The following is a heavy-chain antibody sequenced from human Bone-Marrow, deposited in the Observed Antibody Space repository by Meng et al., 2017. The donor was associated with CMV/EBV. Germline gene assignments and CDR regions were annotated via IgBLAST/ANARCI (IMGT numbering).Heavy chain of an antibody. D-gene: IGHD3-22*01. CDR1: GFTFSNAW. CDR2: IKSKTDGGTT. J-gene: IGHJ6*02. Sequence: GGSLRLSCAASGFTFSNAWMSWVRQAPGKGLEWVGRIKSKTDGGTTDYAAPVKGRFTISRDDSKNTLYLQMNSLKTEDTAVYYCTTDYSPYYYDSSGYLLYYYYGMDVWGQGTTVTVSS. V-gene: IGHV3-15*01. CDR3: TTDYSPYYYDSSGYLLYYYYGMDV.